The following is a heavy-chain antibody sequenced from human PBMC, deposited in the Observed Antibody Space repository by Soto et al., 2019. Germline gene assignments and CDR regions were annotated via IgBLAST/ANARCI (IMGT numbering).Heavy chain of an antibody. CDR3: ARVRFGDPFDF. D-gene: IGHD3-16*01. CDR1: GYRFTTYG. CDR2: FNPDNQNT. Sequence: GASAKVSCKVSGYRFTTYGINWVRQAPGQGLEWVGWFNPDNQNTNYAQKFQDRVSLTTDSSTNTAYMELRDLRSDDTAVYYCARVRFGDPFDFWGQGSLVTVSS. J-gene: IGHJ4*02. V-gene: IGHV1-18*01.